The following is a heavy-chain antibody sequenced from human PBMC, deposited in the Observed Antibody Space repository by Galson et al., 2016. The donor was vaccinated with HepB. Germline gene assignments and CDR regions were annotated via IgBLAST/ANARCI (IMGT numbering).Heavy chain of an antibody. CDR2: IMPIFGIA. D-gene: IGHD2/OR15-2a*01. V-gene: IGHV1-69*10. Sequence: SVKVSCKASGGTFSSYGISWVRQAPGQGLEWTGGIMPIFGIANYAQKFQGRVTITEDKSTSTAYVELRNLRSEDTAVYFCARGRTKLNTFYFMDVWGQGTTVTVSS. CDR1: GGTFSSYG. CDR3: ARGRTKLNTFYFMDV. J-gene: IGHJ6*02.